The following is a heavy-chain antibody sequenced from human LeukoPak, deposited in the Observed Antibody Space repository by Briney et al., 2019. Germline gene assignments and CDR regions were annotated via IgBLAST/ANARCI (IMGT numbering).Heavy chain of an antibody. J-gene: IGHJ3*02. CDR1: GFTFSSYA. CDR3: ARDLGRRDGYNFAFDI. CDR2: ISGSGGST. V-gene: IGHV3-23*01. D-gene: IGHD5-24*01. Sequence: PGGSLRLSCAASGFTFSSYAMSWVRQAPGKGLEWVSAISGSGGSTYYADSVKGRFTISRDNSKNTLYLQMNSLRAEDTAVYYCARDLGRRDGYNFAFDIWGQGTMVTVSS.